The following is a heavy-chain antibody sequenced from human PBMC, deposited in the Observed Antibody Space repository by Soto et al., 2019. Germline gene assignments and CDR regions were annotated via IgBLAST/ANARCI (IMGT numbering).Heavy chain of an antibody. CDR1: SGSISSGGYF. J-gene: IGHJ4*02. CDR2: IYYSGST. V-gene: IGHV4-31*03. Sequence: QVQLQESGPGLVKPSQTLSLTCTVSSGSISSGGYFWSWIRQHPGKGLEWIGYIYYSGSTYYNPSLKRRVTIAVDTSKNQFSLKLSSVTAADTAVYYCARGPGFGGNSFDYWGQGTLVTVSS. CDR3: ARGPGFGGNSFDY. D-gene: IGHD2-15*01.